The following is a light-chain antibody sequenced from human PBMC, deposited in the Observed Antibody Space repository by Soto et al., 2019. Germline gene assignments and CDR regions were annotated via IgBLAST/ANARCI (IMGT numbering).Light chain of an antibody. CDR1: QSMSDF. CDR2: DVS. CDR3: QQRSSWPLT. Sequence: EIVLTQSPATLSLSPGERATLSCRASQSMSDFLAWYQHKPGQSPRLLIYDVSRRATGIPARFSASESGTDFTLTISSLEPEDFGVYYCQQRSSWPLTFGGGTKVEIK. J-gene: IGKJ4*01. V-gene: IGKV3-11*01.